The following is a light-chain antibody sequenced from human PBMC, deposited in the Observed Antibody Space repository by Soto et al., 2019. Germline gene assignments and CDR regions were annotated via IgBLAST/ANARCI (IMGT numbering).Light chain of an antibody. V-gene: IGKV1D-16*01. Sequence: DIQMTQSPSSLSASVGDRVTITCLASQGVSYWLAWYQQRPGKAPKRLIYSASSLQSGVPSRFSGSGSGTEFTFTISSLQPEDFATYYCQQSYSTPYTFGQGTKVDI. CDR3: QQSYSTPYT. CDR2: SAS. J-gene: IGKJ2*01. CDR1: QGVSYW.